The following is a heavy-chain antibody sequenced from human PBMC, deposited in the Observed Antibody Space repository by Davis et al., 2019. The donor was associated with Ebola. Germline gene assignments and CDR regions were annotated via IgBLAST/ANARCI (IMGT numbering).Heavy chain of an antibody. CDR3: ARAVSYYYGSGSYSLNYGMDI. Sequence: SQTLSLTCAISGDSVSSNSAAWNWIRQSPSRGLECLGRTYYRSKWYNDYAVSVKSRITINPDTSKNQFSLPLNSVTPEDTAVYYCARAVSYYYGSGSYSLNYGMDIWGQGTTVTVSS. J-gene: IGHJ6*02. D-gene: IGHD3-10*01. CDR2: TYYRSKWYN. V-gene: IGHV6-1*01. CDR1: GDSVSSNSAA.